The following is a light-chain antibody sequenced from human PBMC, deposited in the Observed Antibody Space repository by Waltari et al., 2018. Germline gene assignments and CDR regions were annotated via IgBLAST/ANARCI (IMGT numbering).Light chain of an antibody. J-gene: IGLJ2*01. Sequence: QPVLTHSSSASASLGTSVKLTCTLTSRHNNNIIAWHQQQPGKAPRFLMKLEGSGRYNKGSGVPVRVAGCSSGATRYSTIANLQSEDEADYYCETWHTNTGVFGGGTKLTV. V-gene: IGLV4-60*03. CDR2: LEGSGRY. CDR1: SRHNNNI. CDR3: ETWHTNTGV.